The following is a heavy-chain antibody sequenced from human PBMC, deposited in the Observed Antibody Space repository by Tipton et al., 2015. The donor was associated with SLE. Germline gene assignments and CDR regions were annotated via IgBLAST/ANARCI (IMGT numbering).Heavy chain of an antibody. CDR3: ARYTVGTMEDP. D-gene: IGHD4-11*01. J-gene: IGHJ5*02. Sequence: TLSLTCDVSGYSINSGYYWGWVRQPPGKGLEWIGSLYYTGRTYVNPSLQSRVTMSVDTSKNQFSLKLKSVTAADTAVYYCARYTVGTMEDPWGQGILVTVSS. V-gene: IGHV4-38-2*01. CDR1: GYSINSGYY. CDR2: LYYTGRT.